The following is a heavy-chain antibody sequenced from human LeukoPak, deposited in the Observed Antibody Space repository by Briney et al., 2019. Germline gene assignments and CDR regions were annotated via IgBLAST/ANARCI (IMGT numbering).Heavy chain of an antibody. CDR2: IYYSWST. CDR1: GGSISSSSYY. CDR3: ARVPGVAVAGNYYYYGMDV. D-gene: IGHD6-19*01. J-gene: IGHJ6*02. V-gene: IGHV4-39*07. Sequence: SETLSLTCTVSGGSISSSSYYWGWIRQPPGKELEWIGSIYYSWSTYYNPSLKSRVTISVDTSKNQLSLKLSSVTAADTAVYYCARVPGVAVAGNYYYYGMDVWGQGTTVTVSS.